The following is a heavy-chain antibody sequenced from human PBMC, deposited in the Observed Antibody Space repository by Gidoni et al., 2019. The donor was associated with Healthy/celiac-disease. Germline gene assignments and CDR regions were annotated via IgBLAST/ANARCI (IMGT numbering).Heavy chain of an antibody. V-gene: IGHV4-4*02. CDR1: GGSISSSNW. J-gene: IGHJ1*01. Sequence: QVQLQESGPGLVKPSGTLSRTCAVSGGSISSSNWWSWVRQPPGKGLEWIGEIYHSGSTNYNPSHKSRVTISVDKSKNQFSLKLSSVTAADTAVYYCARIIAVAGTSEYFQHWGQGTLVTVSS. D-gene: IGHD6-19*01. CDR3: ARIIAVAGTSEYFQH. CDR2: IYHSGST.